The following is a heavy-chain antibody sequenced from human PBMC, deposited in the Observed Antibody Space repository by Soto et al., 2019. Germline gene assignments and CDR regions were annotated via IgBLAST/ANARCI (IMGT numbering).Heavy chain of an antibody. CDR3: ASFIPYSSGWYLFGY. D-gene: IGHD6-19*01. CDR2: IYYSGST. CDR1: GGSISSYY. V-gene: IGHV4-59*01. J-gene: IGHJ4*02. Sequence: TSETLSLTCTVSGGSISSYYWSWIRQPPGKGLEWIGYIYYSGSTNYNPSLKSRVTISVDTSKNQFSLKLSSVTAADTAVYYCASFIPYSSGWYLFGYWGQGTLVTVSS.